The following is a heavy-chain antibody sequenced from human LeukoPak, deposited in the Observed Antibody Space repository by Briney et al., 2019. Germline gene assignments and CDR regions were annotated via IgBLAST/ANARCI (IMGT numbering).Heavy chain of an antibody. CDR3: AKEGDYDFYYGMDV. J-gene: IGHJ6*02. D-gene: IGHD5-12*01. Sequence: GGSLRLSCAASGFTFSSYGMHWVRQAPGKGLEWVAVIWYDGSNKYYADSVKGRFTISRDNSKNTLYPQMNSLRAEDTAVYYCAKEGDYDFYYGMDVWGQGTTVTVSS. CDR1: GFTFSSYG. V-gene: IGHV3-33*06. CDR2: IWYDGSNK.